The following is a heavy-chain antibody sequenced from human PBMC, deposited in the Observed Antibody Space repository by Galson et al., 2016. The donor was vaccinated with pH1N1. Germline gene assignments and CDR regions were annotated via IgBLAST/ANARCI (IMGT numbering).Heavy chain of an antibody. J-gene: IGHJ4*01. D-gene: IGHD3-22*01. CDR2: VSATGLSR. Sequence: SLRLSCAASGFTFSSFDIHWVRQVPGKGLEWVSFVSATGLSRYYADSVKGRFTISRDNSRNTVSLNVSSLRVEDTALYYCAKDQSTKIIFQGTFDNWGRGTLVTVSS. CDR1: GFTFSSFD. V-gene: IGHV3-23*01. CDR3: AKDQSTKIIFQGTFDN.